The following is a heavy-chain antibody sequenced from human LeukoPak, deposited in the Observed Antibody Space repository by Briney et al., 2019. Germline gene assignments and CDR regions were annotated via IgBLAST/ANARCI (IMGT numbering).Heavy chain of an antibody. CDR2: ISYDGSNK. CDR1: GFTFSSYA. CDR3: ARDKGYCSSTSCYRTGYYYYGMDV. J-gene: IGHJ6*04. Sequence: PGGSLRLSCAAYGFTFSSYAMHWVRQAPGKGLDWVPVISYDGSNKYYADSVKGRFTISRDNSKNTLYLQMNSLRAEDTAVYYCARDKGYCSSTSCYRTGYYYYGMDVWGKGTTVTVSS. V-gene: IGHV3-30*04. D-gene: IGHD2-2*01.